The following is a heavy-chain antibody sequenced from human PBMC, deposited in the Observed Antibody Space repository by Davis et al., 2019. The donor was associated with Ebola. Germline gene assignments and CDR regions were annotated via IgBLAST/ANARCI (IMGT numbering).Heavy chain of an antibody. V-gene: IGHV2-26*01. CDR1: GFSLSNARMG. J-gene: IGHJ6*02. CDR2: IFSNDEK. Sequence: SGPTLVKPTQTLTLTCTVSGFSLSNARMGVSWIRQPPGKALEWLAHIFSNDEKSYSTSLKARLTISKDTSKSHVVLTMTNMDPGDTATYYCARIRSAPIAAAGYSMDVWGQGTTVTVSS. CDR3: ARIRSAPIAAAGYSMDV. D-gene: IGHD6-13*01.